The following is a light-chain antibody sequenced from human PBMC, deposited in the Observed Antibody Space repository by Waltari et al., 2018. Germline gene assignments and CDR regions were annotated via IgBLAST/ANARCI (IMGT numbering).Light chain of an antibody. J-gene: IGLJ2*01. Sequence: QSALTQPASVSGSPGQSITISCTGTSNDVGSYNLVSWFQQHPDKAPKLIIYEDTKRPSGISARFSGSKSGNTASRTISGLQAEDEADYWCCSYGGFTTWVFGGGTKLTV. CDR1: SNDVGSYNL. CDR3: CSYGGFTTWV. V-gene: IGLV2-23*01. CDR2: EDT.